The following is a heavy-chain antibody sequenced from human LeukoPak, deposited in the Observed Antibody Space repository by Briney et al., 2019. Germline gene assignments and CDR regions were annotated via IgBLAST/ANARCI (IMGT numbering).Heavy chain of an antibody. J-gene: IGHJ4*02. D-gene: IGHD3-10*01. CDR1: RYTFTGYY. CDR3: AIEITMVRGVKFDY. CDR2: INPNSGGT. Sequence: GASVKVSCKASRYTFTGYYMHWVRQAPGQGLEWMGWINPNSGGTNYAEKFQGRVTMTRDTSISTAYMELSRLRADDSAVYYCAIEITMVRGVKFDYWGQGTLVTVSS. V-gene: IGHV1-2*02.